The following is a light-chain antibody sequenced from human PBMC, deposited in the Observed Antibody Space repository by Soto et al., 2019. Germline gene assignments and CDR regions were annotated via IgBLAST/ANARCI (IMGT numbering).Light chain of an antibody. CDR3: HQYGPSQIPGSSPIT. CDR1: QTITGNY. J-gene: IGKJ4*01. V-gene: IGKV3-20*01. CDR2: GAS. Sequence: ENVLTQSPGTLSLSPGERATLSCRASQTITGNYLSCYQQKPCQAPRLLVPGASSSATDIPDRFSGSGSGTDCTLTIIRLALEDLAVYYCHQYGPSQIPGSSPITFGGGTKVEIK.